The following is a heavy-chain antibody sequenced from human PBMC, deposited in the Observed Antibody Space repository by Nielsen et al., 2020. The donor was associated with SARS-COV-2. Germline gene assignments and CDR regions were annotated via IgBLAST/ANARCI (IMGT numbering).Heavy chain of an antibody. CDR2: ISHGDSDT. J-gene: IGHJ4*02. D-gene: IGHD3-16*01. Sequence: GESLKISCKASGYSFTNYWIGWVRQMPGKGLEWMGVISHGDSDTRYSPAFQGQVTISADQSITTAYLQWSSLKASDTAMYYCARRHMIPFGAGTYHFDYWGPGTLVTVSS. CDR3: ARRHMIPFGAGTYHFDY. V-gene: IGHV5-51*01. CDR1: GYSFTNYW.